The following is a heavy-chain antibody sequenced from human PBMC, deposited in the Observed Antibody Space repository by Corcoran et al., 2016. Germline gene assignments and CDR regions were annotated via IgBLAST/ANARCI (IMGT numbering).Heavy chain of an antibody. CDR3: ARVQEDTAMLKLGAFDI. J-gene: IGHJ3*02. CDR1: GYTFTSYY. Sequence: QVQLVQSGAEVKKPGASVKVSCKASGYTFTSYYMHWVRQAPGQGLEWMGIINPSGGSTSYAQKFQGRVTMTRDTSTSTVYMELSSLRYEDTAVYYCARVQEDTAMLKLGAFDIWGQGTMVTVSS. D-gene: IGHD5-18*01. CDR2: INPSGGST. V-gene: IGHV1-46*01.